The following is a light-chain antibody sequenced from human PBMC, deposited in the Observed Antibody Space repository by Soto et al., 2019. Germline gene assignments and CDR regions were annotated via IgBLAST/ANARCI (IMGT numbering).Light chain of an antibody. CDR1: SSDIGAYNY. J-gene: IGLJ2*01. Sequence: QSALTQPASVSGSPGQSITISCTGTSSDIGAYNYVSWYQQHPGKAPKLMIYAVNNRPSGVSDRFSGSKSGNTASLTISGLQVEDEADYYCCSYTSSSTLVVFGGGTKVTVL. CDR2: AVN. CDR3: CSYTSSSTLVV. V-gene: IGLV2-14*01.